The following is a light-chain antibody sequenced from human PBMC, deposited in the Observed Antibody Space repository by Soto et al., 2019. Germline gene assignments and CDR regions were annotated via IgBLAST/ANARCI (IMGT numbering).Light chain of an antibody. V-gene: IGLV2-14*03. CDR3: SSYTTGRTLV. CDR2: DVT. J-gene: IGLJ2*01. Sequence: QSALTQPASVSGSPAQSITISCTGTNSDVGAYNFVSWYQQHPGKAPKLMIYDVTSRPSGVSNRFSGSKSGNTASLTISGLQAEDEADYYCSSYTTGRTLVFGGGTKLTVL. CDR1: NSDVGAYNF.